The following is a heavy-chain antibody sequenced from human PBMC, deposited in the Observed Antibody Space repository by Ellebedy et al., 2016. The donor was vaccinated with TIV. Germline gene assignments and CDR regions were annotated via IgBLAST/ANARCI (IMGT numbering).Heavy chain of an antibody. D-gene: IGHD2-15*01. CDR3: AREEIVVVRDGMDV. V-gene: IGHV3-30*02. CDR2: MRYDGSNK. Sequence: GESLKISCAASGFTFSDYGMHWVRQAPGKGLEWVAFMRYDGSNKYYADSVKGRFTISRDNAKNSLYLEMNSLRADDTAVYDCAREEIVVVRDGMDVWGQGTTVTVSS. CDR1: GFTFSDYG. J-gene: IGHJ6*02.